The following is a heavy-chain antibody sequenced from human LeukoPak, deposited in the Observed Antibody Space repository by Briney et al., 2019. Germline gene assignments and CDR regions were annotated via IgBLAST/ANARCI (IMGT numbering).Heavy chain of an antibody. V-gene: IGHV4-30-4*01. CDR1: GGSISSGDYY. Sequence: PSETLSLTCTVSGGSISSGDYYWSWIRQPPGKGLEWIGYIYYSGSTYYNPSLKSRVTISVDTSKNQFSLKLSSVTAADTAVYYCAREGGYCSGGSCYSPHNWFDPWGQGTLVTVSS. D-gene: IGHD2-15*01. CDR3: AREGGYCSGGSCYSPHNWFDP. CDR2: IYYSGST. J-gene: IGHJ5*02.